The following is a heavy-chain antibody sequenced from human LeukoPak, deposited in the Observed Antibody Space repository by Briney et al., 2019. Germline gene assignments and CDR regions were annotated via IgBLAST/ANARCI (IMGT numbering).Heavy chain of an antibody. V-gene: IGHV4-39*01. Sequence: SETLSLTCTVSGGSISSSSYHWGWIRQPPGKGLEWIGSIYHSGSTYYNPSLKSRVTISVDTSKNQFSLKLSSVTAADTAVYYCATEREGCSSTSCFSYYYYMDVWGKGTTVTISS. CDR2: IYHSGST. J-gene: IGHJ6*03. CDR1: GGSISSSSYH. D-gene: IGHD2-2*01. CDR3: ATEREGCSSTSCFSYYYYMDV.